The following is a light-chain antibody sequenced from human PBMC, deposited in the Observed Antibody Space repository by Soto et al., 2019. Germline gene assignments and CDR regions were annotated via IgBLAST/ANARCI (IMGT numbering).Light chain of an antibody. Sequence: EIVLTQSPGTLSVSPGDRVTLSCRASQGVDINLAWYQQRAGQXPRXXVYGASTKATDMPGRFSGRGSGTEFTLTINNLQSEDCAVYYCQQYRNWPRTFGQGTKVDI. V-gene: IGKV3-15*01. CDR1: QGVDIN. CDR2: GAS. J-gene: IGKJ1*01. CDR3: QQYRNWPRT.